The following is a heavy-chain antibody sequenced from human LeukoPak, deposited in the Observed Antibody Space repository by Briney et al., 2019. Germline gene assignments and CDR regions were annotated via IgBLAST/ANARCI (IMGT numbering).Heavy chain of an antibody. J-gene: IGHJ4*02. CDR3: ARGSYVWGSYRPEATFDFDY. D-gene: IGHD3-16*02. CDR1: AYIFTRYH. CDR2: INRSGGGT. Sequence: ASVKVSCKASAYIFTRYHIHWVRQAPGQGLEWMGIINRSGGGTSYAQKFQGRVTMTSDTPTSTVYMELRSLRSDDTAVYYCARGSYVWGSYRPEATFDFDYWGQGTLVTVSS. V-gene: IGHV1-46*01.